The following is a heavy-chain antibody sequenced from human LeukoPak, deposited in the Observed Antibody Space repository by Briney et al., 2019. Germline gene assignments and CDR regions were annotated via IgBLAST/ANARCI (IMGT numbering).Heavy chain of an antibody. CDR3: ARQDLYYYDSSGYYDR. Sequence: GESLKISCKGSGYSFTSYWIGWVRQMPGKGLEWMGIIYPGDSDTRYSPSFQGQVTMSVDKSISTAYLLWSSLKASDTAMYYCARQDLYYYDSSGYYDRWGQGTLVTVSS. D-gene: IGHD3-22*01. CDR1: GYSFTSYW. V-gene: IGHV5-51*01. J-gene: IGHJ5*02. CDR2: IYPGDSDT.